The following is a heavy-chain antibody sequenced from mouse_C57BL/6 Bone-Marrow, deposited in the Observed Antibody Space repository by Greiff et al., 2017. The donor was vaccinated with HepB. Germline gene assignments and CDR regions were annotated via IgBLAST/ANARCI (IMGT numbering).Heavy chain of an antibody. J-gene: IGHJ1*03. CDR3: ARQGLTYFDV. CDR1: GFTFSDYY. V-gene: IGHV5-12*01. CDR2: ISNGGGST. Sequence: EVMLVESGGGLVQPGGSLKLSCAASGFTFSDYYMYWVRQTPEKRLEWVAYISNGGGSTYYPDTVKGRFTISRDNANNTLYLQMSRLKSEDTAMYYCARQGLTYFDVWGTGTTVTVSS.